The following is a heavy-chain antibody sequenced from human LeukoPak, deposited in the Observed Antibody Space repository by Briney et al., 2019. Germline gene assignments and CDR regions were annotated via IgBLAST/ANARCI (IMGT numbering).Heavy chain of an antibody. Sequence: PGGSLRLSCAASAFTFSNHAMTWVRQAPGKGLEWVAVIWYDGSNKYYADSVKGRFTISRDNSKNTLYLQMNSLRAEDTAVYYCAREGVLLWFGELQGPYYFDYWGQGTLVTVSS. CDR1: AFTFSNHA. CDR2: IWYDGSNK. D-gene: IGHD3-10*01. V-gene: IGHV3-33*08. J-gene: IGHJ4*02. CDR3: AREGVLLWFGELQGPYYFDY.